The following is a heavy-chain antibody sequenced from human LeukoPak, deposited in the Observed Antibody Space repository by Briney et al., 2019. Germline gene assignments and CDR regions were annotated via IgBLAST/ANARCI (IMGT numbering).Heavy chain of an antibody. V-gene: IGHV3-23*01. CDR1: EFTFSSYA. CDR2: ITGSSRST. D-gene: IGHD6-19*01. Sequence: GGSLRLSCAASEFTFSSYAMSWVRQAPGKGLEWVSTITGSSRSTYYADSVRGRFTISRDNSKNTLYLQMNSLTAEDTAVYYCAKDTPLTAYSPGWSGNSFDSWGQGTLVTVSS. J-gene: IGHJ4*02. CDR3: AKDTPLTAYSPGWSGNSFDS.